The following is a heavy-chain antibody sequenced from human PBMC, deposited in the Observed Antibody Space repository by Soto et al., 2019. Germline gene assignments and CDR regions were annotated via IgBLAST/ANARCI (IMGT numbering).Heavy chain of an antibody. D-gene: IGHD3-9*01. CDR2: TYYRSKWYN. CDR1: GDSVSSNSAA. J-gene: IGHJ3*02. V-gene: IGHV6-1*01. Sequence: QTLSLTCAISGDSVSSNSAAWNWIRQSPSRGLEWLGRTYYRSKWYNDYAVSVKSRITINPDTSKNQFSLQLNSVTPEDTAVYYCARSVLRYFDWLSDAFDIWGQGTMVTVSS. CDR3: ARSVLRYFDWLSDAFDI.